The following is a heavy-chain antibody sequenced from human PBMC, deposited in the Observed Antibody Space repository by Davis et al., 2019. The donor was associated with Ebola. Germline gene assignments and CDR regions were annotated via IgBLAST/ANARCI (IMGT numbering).Heavy chain of an antibody. D-gene: IGHD6-19*01. CDR2: MNPNSGNT. J-gene: IGHJ4*02. CDR3: AKVRVGSGWYFDY. CDR1: GYTFTSYD. Sequence: AASVKVSCKASGYTFTSYDINWVRQATGQGLEWMGWMNPNSGNTGYAQKFQGRVTMTRNTSISTAYMELSSLRSEDTAVYYCAKVRVGSGWYFDYWGQGTLVTVSS. V-gene: IGHV1-8*01.